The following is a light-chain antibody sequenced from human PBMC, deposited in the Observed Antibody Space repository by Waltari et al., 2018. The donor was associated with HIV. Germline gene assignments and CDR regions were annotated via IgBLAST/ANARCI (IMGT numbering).Light chain of an antibody. J-gene: IGLJ1*01. V-gene: IGLV2-14*03. CDR3: ASYTVNSTGV. CDR2: DVN. Sequence: QSALSQPASVSASPGQSVALPFPSSARDIARYNSVSWYQQHPDRAPTLILFDVNNRPSGISDRFSGSKSGTTASLTISTVRTDDEADYYCASYTVNSTGVFGTGTKLSVL. CDR1: ARDIARYNS.